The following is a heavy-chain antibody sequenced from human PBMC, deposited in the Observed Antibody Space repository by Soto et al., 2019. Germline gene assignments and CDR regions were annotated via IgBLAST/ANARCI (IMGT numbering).Heavy chain of an antibody. CDR2: ISYDGSNK. Sequence: QVQLVESGGGVVQPGRSLRLSCAASGFTFSSYAMHWVRQAPGKGLEWVAVISYDGSNKYYADSVKGRFTISRDNSKKTLYLQMNSLRAEDTAVYYCARDLKPRYDFWSGYYGGDYWGQGTLVTVSS. J-gene: IGHJ4*02. CDR3: ARDLKPRYDFWSGYYGGDY. D-gene: IGHD3-3*01. V-gene: IGHV3-30-3*01. CDR1: GFTFSSYA.